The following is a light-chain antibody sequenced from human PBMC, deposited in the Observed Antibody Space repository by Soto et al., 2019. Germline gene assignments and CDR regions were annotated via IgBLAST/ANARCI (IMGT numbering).Light chain of an antibody. CDR1: QDISSY. V-gene: IGKV1-8*01. CDR2: AAS. CDR3: SQYYSHRS. J-gene: IGKJ1*01. Sequence: AIRMTQSPTSFSASTGDRVTITCRASQDISSYLAWYQQKPGEAPKLLIQAASALQSGVPSRFSGSGSGTEFTLTISRLQSEDVATYYCSQYYSHRSFGQGTKVEV.